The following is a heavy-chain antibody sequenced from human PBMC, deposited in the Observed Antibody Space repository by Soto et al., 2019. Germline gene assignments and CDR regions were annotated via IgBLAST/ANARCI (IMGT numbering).Heavy chain of an antibody. D-gene: IGHD4-4*01. Sequence: ASVKVSCKASGYTFTSYYMHWVRQAPGQGLEWMGIINPSGGSTSYAQKFRGRVTMTRDTSTSTVYMELSSLRSEDTAVYYCASGTTVTTSDYYYYGMDVWGQGTTVTVSS. CDR1: GYTFTSYY. CDR3: ASGTTVTTSDYYYYGMDV. V-gene: IGHV1-46*01. J-gene: IGHJ6*02. CDR2: INPSGGST.